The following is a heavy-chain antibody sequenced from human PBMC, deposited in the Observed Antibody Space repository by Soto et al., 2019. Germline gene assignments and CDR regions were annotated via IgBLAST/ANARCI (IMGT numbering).Heavy chain of an antibody. CDR1: GFTFSGYA. V-gene: IGHV3-30*04. CDR3: ARQGGSSGIWYFDY. J-gene: IGHJ4*02. Sequence: QVQLVESGGGVVQPGRSLRLSCAASGFTFSGYAMHWVRQAPGKGLEWVAATSYDENYKYYADSVKGRFTISRDNSTNTLFLQMNSLRSEDTAVYYWARQGGSSGIWYFDYWGQGSLVTVSS. CDR2: TSYDENYK. D-gene: IGHD6-6*01.